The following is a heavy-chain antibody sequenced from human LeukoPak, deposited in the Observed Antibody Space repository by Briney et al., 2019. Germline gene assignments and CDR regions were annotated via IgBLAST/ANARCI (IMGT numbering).Heavy chain of an antibody. V-gene: IGHV4-4*07. D-gene: IGHD2-21*01. Sequence: SETLSLTCTVSGGSISSYYWSWIRQPAGKGLEWIGRIYTSGSTNNNPSLKSRVTMSVDTSKNQFSLKLSSVTAADTAVYYCARVGERENFYYYYGMDVWGQGTTVTVSS. J-gene: IGHJ6*02. CDR3: ARVGERENFYYYYGMDV. CDR2: IYTSGST. CDR1: GGSISSYY.